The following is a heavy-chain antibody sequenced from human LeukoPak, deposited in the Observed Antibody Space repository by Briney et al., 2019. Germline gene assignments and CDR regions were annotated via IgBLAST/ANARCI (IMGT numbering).Heavy chain of an antibody. V-gene: IGHV4-38-2*02. CDR1: GYSISSGYY. D-gene: IGHD3-10*01. CDR3: ARAEVQLDPRGEWFDP. CDR2: IYHSGST. J-gene: IGHJ5*02. Sequence: PSETLSLTCTVSGYSISSGYYWGWIRQPPGKGLEWIGSIYHSGSTYYNPSLKSRVTISVDTSKNQFSLKLSSVTAADTAVYYCARAEVQLDPRGEWFDPWGQGTLVTVSS.